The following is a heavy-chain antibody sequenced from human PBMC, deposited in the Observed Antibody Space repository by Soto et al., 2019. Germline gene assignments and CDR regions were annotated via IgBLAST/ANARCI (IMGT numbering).Heavy chain of an antibody. CDR3: ARVTSDSSGYYNDY. CDR2: IKQDGSEK. J-gene: IGHJ4*02. D-gene: IGHD3-22*01. V-gene: IGHV3-7*01. Sequence: GGSLRLSCAASGFTFSSYWMSWVRQAPGKGLEWVANIKQDGSEKYYVDSVKGRFTISRDNAKNSLYLQMNSLRAEDTAVYYCARVTSDSSGYYNDYWGQGTLVTVSS. CDR1: GFTFSSYW.